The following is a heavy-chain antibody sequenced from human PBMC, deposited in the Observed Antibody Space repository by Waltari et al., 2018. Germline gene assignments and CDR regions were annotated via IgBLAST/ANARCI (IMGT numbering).Heavy chain of an antibody. V-gene: IGHV3-74*01. D-gene: IGHD3-10*01. CDR1: ALTFSTYW. CDR2: INPAGRTT. Sequence: EGQLVESGGDLVQPGGSLRLSCAASALTFSTYWMHWVRQAPGKGLVWVARINPAGRTTTYADFVRGRFSISRDNAKNTLNLQMNSLTVEDTAVYFCARSMNYGPDYWGRGTLVTVSS. J-gene: IGHJ4*02. CDR3: ARSMNYGPDY.